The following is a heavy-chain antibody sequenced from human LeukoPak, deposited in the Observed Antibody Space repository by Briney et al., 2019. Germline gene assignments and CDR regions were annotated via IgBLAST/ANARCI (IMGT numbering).Heavy chain of an antibody. CDR1: GFTFSSYW. Sequence: GGSLRLSRAASGFTFSSYWMSWVRQAPGKGLEWVANIKQDGSEKYYVDSVKGRFTISRDNAKNSLYLQMNSLRAEDTAVYYCARDFYYDSSGYCYGYWGQGTLVTVSS. CDR2: IKQDGSEK. V-gene: IGHV3-7*01. CDR3: ARDFYYDSSGYCYGY. D-gene: IGHD3-22*01. J-gene: IGHJ4*02.